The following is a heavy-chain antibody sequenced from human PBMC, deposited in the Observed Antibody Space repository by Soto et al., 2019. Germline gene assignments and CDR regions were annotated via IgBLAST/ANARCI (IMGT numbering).Heavy chain of an antibody. V-gene: IGHV1-69*13. CDR1: GGGLGSYA. J-gene: IGHJ3*02. CDR2: IIPIFGTA. CDR3: ARAPSHDSSGYYPPKDAFDI. D-gene: IGHD3-22*01. Sequence: GASVKASCEACGGGLGSYAIRWVRQAPGQGLEWMGGIIPIFGTANYAQKFQGRVTITADESTSTAYMELSSLRSEDTAVYYCARAPSHDSSGYYPPKDAFDIWGQGTMVTVSS.